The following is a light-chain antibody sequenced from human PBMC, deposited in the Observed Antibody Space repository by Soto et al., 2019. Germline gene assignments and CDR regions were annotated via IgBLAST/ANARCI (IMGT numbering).Light chain of an antibody. CDR1: QSISKK. V-gene: IGKV1-5*03. CDR3: QHNNCSPCT. Sequence: DIQMTQSPSTLSASVGDRVTLTCRASQSISKKLAWYQQKPGKAPKLLIYNASSLPSGAPSRFSGSGYGTVFTLIISSLQPDDFANYCCQHNNCSPCTFGQGTKVEIK. J-gene: IGKJ2*02. CDR2: NAS.